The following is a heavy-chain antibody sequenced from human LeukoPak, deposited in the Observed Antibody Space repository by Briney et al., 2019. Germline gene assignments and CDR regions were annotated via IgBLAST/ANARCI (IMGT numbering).Heavy chain of an antibody. CDR1: GFTVSSNY. CDR2: IYRDGSI. Sequence: GGSLRLSCAASGFTVSSNYMNRVRQAPGKGLKWVSVIYRDGSIYYAESVKGRFIISRDTSRNTLYLQMNTLRAEDTAVYYCARESSGYYFDYWGQGTLVTVSS. D-gene: IGHD6-25*01. CDR3: ARESSGYYFDY. J-gene: IGHJ4*02. V-gene: IGHV3-53*01.